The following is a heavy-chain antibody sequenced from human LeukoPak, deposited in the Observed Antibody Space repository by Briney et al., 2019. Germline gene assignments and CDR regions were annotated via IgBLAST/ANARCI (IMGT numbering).Heavy chain of an antibody. V-gene: IGHV3-23*01. Sequence: GASLRLSCAASGFTFSSYAMSWVRQAPGKGLERVSAISGSGGSTYYADSVKGRFTISRDNSKNTLYLQMNSLRAEDTAVYYCAKDNSGGGILEMATTYFDYWGQGTLVTVSS. D-gene: IGHD5-24*01. CDR1: GFTFSSYA. CDR3: AKDNSGGGILEMATTYFDY. J-gene: IGHJ4*02. CDR2: ISGSGGST.